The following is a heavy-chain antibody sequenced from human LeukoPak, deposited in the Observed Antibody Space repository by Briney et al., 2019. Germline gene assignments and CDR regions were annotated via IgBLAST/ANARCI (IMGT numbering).Heavy chain of an antibody. CDR3: ARDSDYGDYVFLDY. D-gene: IGHD4-17*01. Sequence: GAPVKVSCKASGYTFTSYGISGVRQAPGQGLEWMGWISAYNGNTNYAQKLQGRVTMTTDTSTSTAYMELRSLRSDDTAVYYCARDSDYGDYVFLDYWGQGTLVTVSS. V-gene: IGHV1-18*01. J-gene: IGHJ4*02. CDR2: ISAYNGNT. CDR1: GYTFTSYG.